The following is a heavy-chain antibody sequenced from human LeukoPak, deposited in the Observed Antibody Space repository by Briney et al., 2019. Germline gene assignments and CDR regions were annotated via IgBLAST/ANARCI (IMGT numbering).Heavy chain of an antibody. Sequence: GASVKVSCKASGYTFTGYYMHWVRQAPGQGLEWMGWINPNSGGTNYAQKFQGRVTMTRDTSISTAYMELSRLGSDDTAVYSCARAWGGVRDYFDYWGQGTLVTVSS. V-gene: IGHV1-2*02. CDR1: GYTFTGYY. CDR3: ARAWGGVRDYFDY. D-gene: IGHD3-16*01. J-gene: IGHJ4*02. CDR2: INPNSGGT.